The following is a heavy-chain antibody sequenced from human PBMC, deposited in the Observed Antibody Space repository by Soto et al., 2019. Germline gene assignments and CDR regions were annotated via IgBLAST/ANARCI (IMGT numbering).Heavy chain of an antibody. CDR1: GYTFTSYA. D-gene: IGHD3-22*01. Sequence: DSVKVSCKASGYTFTSYAMHWVRQAPGQRLEWMGWINAGNGNTKYSQKFQGRVTITRDTSASTAYMELSSLRSEDTAVYYCAREGYYDSSGPPHYAFDIWGQGTMVTVSS. CDR2: INAGNGNT. CDR3: AREGYYDSSGPPHYAFDI. V-gene: IGHV1-3*01. J-gene: IGHJ3*02.